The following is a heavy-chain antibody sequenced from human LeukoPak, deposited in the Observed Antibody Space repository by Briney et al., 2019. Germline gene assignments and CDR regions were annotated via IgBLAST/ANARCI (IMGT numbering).Heavy chain of an antibody. J-gene: IGHJ6*02. CDR1: GGTFSSYA. Sequence: SVKVSCKASGGTFSSYAISWVRQAPGRGLEWMGGIIPIFGIANYAQKFQGRVTITADKSTSTAYMELSSLRSEDTAVYYCARAEEYYYGSGSYDSDYYYYYYGMDVWGQGTTVTVPS. D-gene: IGHD3-10*01. V-gene: IGHV1-69*10. CDR2: IIPIFGIA. CDR3: ARAEEYYYGSGSYDSDYYYYYYGMDV.